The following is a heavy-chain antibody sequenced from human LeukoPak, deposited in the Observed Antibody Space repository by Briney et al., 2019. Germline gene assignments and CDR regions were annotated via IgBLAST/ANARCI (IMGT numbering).Heavy chain of an antibody. D-gene: IGHD6-13*01. J-gene: IGHJ6*03. CDR1: GFTFSSYA. CDR2: ISGSGGST. V-gene: IGHV3-23*01. Sequence: PGGSLRLSCAASGFTFSSYAMSWVRQAPGKGLEGVSAISGSGGSTYYADSVKGRFTIYRDNSKNTLYLQMNRLRAEDTAVYYCAKDGGGGDSYSSSWYWYYYYYMDVWGKGTTVTVSS. CDR3: AKDGGGGDSYSSSWYWYYYYYMDV.